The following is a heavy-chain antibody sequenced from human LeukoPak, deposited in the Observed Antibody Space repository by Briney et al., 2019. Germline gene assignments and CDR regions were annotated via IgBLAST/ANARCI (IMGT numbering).Heavy chain of an antibody. D-gene: IGHD3-10*01. CDR1: GFTFSSHS. CDR2: ISSSSSTI. CDR3: ARASFYGSGIYTLFDY. J-gene: IGHJ4*02. Sequence: GGSLRLSCAASGFTFSSHSMNWVRQAPGKGLEWVSYISSSSSTIYYADSVKGRFTISRDNAKNSLYLQMNSLRAEDTAVYYCARASFYGSGIYTLFDYGGQETLVTVSS. V-gene: IGHV3-48*04.